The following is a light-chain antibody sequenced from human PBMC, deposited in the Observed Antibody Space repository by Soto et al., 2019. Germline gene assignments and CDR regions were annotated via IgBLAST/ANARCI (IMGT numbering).Light chain of an antibody. CDR3: QQYDSSLT. V-gene: IGKV3-20*01. CDR2: GAS. Sequence: EIVLTQSPGSLSLSPGERATLSCRASQSVDSRFFAWYQQRPGQAPRLLIYGASRRATGIPERFTGSGSGTDFTLTTSGLEPEDFAVYSCQQYDSSLTFGLGTKVEIK. J-gene: IGKJ1*01. CDR1: QSVDSRF.